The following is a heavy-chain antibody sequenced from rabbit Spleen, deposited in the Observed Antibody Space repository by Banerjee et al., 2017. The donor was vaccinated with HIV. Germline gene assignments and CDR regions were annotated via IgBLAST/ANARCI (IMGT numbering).Heavy chain of an antibody. V-gene: IGHV1S7*01. CDR2: IDPVFGIT. J-gene: IGHJ6*01. CDR1: GFDFSRDY. CDR3: ARDTGSSFSSYGMDL. Sequence: QLVESGGGLVQPGGSLKLSCTASGFDFSRDYMNWVRQAPGKGLEWIGYIDPVFGITYYASWVNGRFTISSHNAQNTLYLQLNSLTAADTATYFCARDTGSSFSSYGMDLWGPGTLVTV. D-gene: IGHD8-1*01.